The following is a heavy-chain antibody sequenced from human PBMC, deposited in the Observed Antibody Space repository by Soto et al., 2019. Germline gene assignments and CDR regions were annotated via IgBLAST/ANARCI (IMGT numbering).Heavy chain of an antibody. CDR2: ISYDGSNK. CDR1: GFTFSSYA. J-gene: IGHJ4*02. CDR3: ARSPKDEATRGS. Sequence: QVQLVESGGGVVQPGRSLRLSCAASGFTFSSYAMHWVRQAPGKGLEWVAVISYDGSNKYYADSVKGRFTISRDNSKNTLYLQMNSLRAEDTAVYYYARSPKDEATRGSWGQGTLVTVSS. V-gene: IGHV3-30-3*01. D-gene: IGHD3-10*01.